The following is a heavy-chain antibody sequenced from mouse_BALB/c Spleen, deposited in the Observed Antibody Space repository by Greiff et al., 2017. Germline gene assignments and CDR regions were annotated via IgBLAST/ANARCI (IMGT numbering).Heavy chain of an antibody. CDR3: ARARSIYFAMDY. CDR1: GFTFSDYG. J-gene: IGHJ4*01. V-gene: IGHV5-15*02. Sequence: EVKVVESGGGLVQPGGSRKLSCAASGFTFSDYGMAWVRQAPGKGPEWVAFISNLAYSIYYADTVTGRFTISRENAKNTLYLEMSSLRSEDTAMYYCARARSIYFAMDYWGQGTSVTVSS. CDR2: ISNLAYSI.